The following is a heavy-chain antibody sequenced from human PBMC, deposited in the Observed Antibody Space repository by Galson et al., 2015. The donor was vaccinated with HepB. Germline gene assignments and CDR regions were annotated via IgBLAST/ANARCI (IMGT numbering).Heavy chain of an antibody. Sequence: SETLSLTCAVYGGSFSGYYWSWIRQPPGKGLEWIGEINHSGSTNYNPSLKSRVTISVDTSKNQFSLKLSSVTAADTAVYYCARWSDDRGQTNWFDPWGQGTLVTVSS. CDR1: GGSFSGYY. J-gene: IGHJ5*02. CDR3: ARWSDDRGQTNWFDP. V-gene: IGHV4-34*01. CDR2: INHSGST. D-gene: IGHD3-22*01.